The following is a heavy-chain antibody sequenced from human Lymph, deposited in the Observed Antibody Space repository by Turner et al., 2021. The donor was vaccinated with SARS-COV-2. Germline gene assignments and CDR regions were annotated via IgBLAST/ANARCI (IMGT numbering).Heavy chain of an antibody. CDR2: IYYSGSN. V-gene: IGHV4-39*01. D-gene: IGHD3-10*01. Sequence: QLQLHESGPGLVKPSETLSLTCPVTGGSISSSSHYWGWFRQPPGRGLEWIGHIYYSGSNDYNPSRKSRVTISVDTSKNQFSLKLSSVTAADTAVYYCARLVRRAEYYFDYWGQGTLVTVSS. CDR3: ARLVRRAEYYFDY. J-gene: IGHJ4*02. CDR1: GGSISSSSHY.